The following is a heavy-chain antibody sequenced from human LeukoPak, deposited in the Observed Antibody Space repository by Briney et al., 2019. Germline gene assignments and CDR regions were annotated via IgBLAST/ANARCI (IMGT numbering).Heavy chain of an antibody. V-gene: IGHV3-23*01. Sequence: GGSLRLSCAASGFTFSTYVMTWFRQAPGRGLEWVASILESGARTYYPDSVKGRFTISRDNSKNTLYLQMNSLRAEDTAVYYCAKDLPSRDYYDSSGYYIRWGQGTLVTVSS. CDR2: ILESGART. J-gene: IGHJ4*02. D-gene: IGHD3-22*01. CDR1: GFTFSTYV. CDR3: AKDLPSRDYYDSSGYYIR.